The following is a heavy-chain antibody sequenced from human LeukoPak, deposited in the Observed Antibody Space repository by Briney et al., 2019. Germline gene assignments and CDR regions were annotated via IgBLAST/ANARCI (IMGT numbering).Heavy chain of an antibody. CDR1: GFTFSSYA. V-gene: IGHV3-23*01. CDR2: ISGSGGST. Sequence: GGSLRLSCAASGFTFSSYAMSWVRLAPGKGLEWVSAISGSGGSTYYADSVKGRFTISRDNAKNSLYLQMNSLRAEDTAVHYCAELGITMIGGVWGKGTTVTISS. CDR3: AELGITMIGGV. J-gene: IGHJ6*04. D-gene: IGHD3-10*02.